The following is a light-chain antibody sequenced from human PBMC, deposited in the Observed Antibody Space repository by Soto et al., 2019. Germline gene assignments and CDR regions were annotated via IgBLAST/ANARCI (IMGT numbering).Light chain of an antibody. CDR3: QQSYNTSIT. CDR1: QSISGF. J-gene: IGKJ5*01. Sequence: DIQLTQSPSSLSASLGDRVTITCRASQSISGFLNWFQQRPGKAPQLLIYAASSLQSGVPSRFSGSGSETDYTLTITSLQPEDFAAYYCQQSYNTSITFGQGTRLDIK. CDR2: AAS. V-gene: IGKV1-39*01.